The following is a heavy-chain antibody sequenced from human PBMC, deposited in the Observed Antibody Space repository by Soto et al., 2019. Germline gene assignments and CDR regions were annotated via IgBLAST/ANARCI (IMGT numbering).Heavy chain of an antibody. V-gene: IGHV3-7*01. CDR2: IKQDGSEK. D-gene: IGHD6-13*01. Sequence: GGSLRLSCAASGFTFSTYWMSWVRQAPGKGLEWVANIKQDGSEKYYVDSVKGRFTISRDNAKNSLYLQMNSLRAEDTAVYFCARDGRASSSWAFDYWGQGTLVTVSS. CDR3: ARDGRASSSWAFDY. J-gene: IGHJ4*02. CDR1: GFTFSTYW.